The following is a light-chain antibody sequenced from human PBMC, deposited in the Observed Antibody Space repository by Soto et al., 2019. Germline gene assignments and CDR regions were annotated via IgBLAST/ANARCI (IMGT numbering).Light chain of an antibody. J-gene: IGLJ1*01. V-gene: IGLV2-14*01. CDR2: EVS. Sequence: QSVLTQPASVSGSPGQSITISCTGTSSDVGGYNYVSWYQQHPGKAPKLMIYEVSNRPSGVSNRFSGSKSGNTASLTISGLQAEDEADYYCGSYTSSSTVYVFGTGTKVTVL. CDR3: GSYTSSSTVYV. CDR1: SSDVGGYNY.